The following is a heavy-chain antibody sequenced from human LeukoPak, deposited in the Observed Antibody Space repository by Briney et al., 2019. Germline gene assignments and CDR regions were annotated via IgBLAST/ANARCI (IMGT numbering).Heavy chain of an antibody. D-gene: IGHD1-14*01. J-gene: IGHJ4*02. CDR2: IYTSGST. CDR1: GGSIRTYY. Sequence: SETLPLTCTVSGGSIRTYYWSWIRQPPGKGLEWIGYIYTSGSTNYNPSLKSRVTISVDTSKNQFSLKLSSVTAADTAVYYCARRTPENFDYWGQGTLVTVSS. CDR3: ARRTPENFDY. V-gene: IGHV4-4*09.